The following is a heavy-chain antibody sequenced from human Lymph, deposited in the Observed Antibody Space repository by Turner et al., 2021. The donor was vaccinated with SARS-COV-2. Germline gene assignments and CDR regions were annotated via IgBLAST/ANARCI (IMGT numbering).Heavy chain of an antibody. Sequence: QVQLVQSGAEVKKPGASVKVSCKASGYTFTAYYMHWVRQAPGQGLEWMGWINPNSGGTNYAQKLQGRVTMTRDTSISTAYMELSRLTSDDTAVYYCAREGVTVSGYYYGMDVWGQGTTVTVSS. V-gene: IGHV1-2*02. CDR3: AREGVTVSGYYYGMDV. J-gene: IGHJ6*02. D-gene: IGHD4-17*01. CDR2: INPNSGGT. CDR1: GYTFTAYY.